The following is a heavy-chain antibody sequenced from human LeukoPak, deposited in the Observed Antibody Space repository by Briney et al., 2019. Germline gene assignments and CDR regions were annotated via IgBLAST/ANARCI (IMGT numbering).Heavy chain of an antibody. CDR3: AMGPKGGVIDY. D-gene: IGHD3-10*01. CDR2: IYYSGST. CDR1: GGSISGYY. J-gene: IGHJ4*02. V-gene: IGHV4-59*01. Sequence: SETLSLTCAVSGGSISGYYWSWIRQSPDKGLEWIGYIYYSGSTNYNPSLKSRVTISVDTSKNQFSPKLSSVTAADTAVYYCAMGPKGGVIDYWGQGTLVTVSS.